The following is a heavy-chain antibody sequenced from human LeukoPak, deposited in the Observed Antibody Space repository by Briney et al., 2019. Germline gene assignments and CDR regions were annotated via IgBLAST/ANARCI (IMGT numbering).Heavy chain of an antibody. CDR3: ARVRWNIVVVPAAPGAFDF. CDR1: GFIFSGYS. CDR2: ISSSSSYI. V-gene: IGHV3-21*01. J-gene: IGHJ3*01. Sequence: GGSLRLSCAASGFIFSGYSMNWVRQAPGKGLEWVSSISSSSSYIYYADSVKGRFTISRDNAKNLLYLQMSSLRAEDTAVYYCARVRWNIVVVPAAPGAFDFWGQGTGVTVSS. D-gene: IGHD2-2*01.